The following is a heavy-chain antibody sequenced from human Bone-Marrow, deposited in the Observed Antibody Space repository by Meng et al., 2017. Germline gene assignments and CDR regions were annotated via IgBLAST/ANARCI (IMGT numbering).Heavy chain of an antibody. Sequence: GESLKISCTASGFTFGDYAMSWFRQAPGKGLEWVAFIRSKAYGGTTEYAASVRGSFTISRDDSKSSAYLQMNSLKTEDTAVYYCTRAFKDTKYCFDYWGQGTQVTVSS. J-gene: IGHJ4*02. V-gene: IGHV3-49*03. CDR2: IRSKAYGGTT. D-gene: IGHD2-2*01. CDR3: TRAFKDTKYCFDY. CDR1: GFTFGDYA.